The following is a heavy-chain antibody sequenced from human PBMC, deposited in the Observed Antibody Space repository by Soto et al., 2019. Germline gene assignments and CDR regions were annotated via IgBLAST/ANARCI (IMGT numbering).Heavy chain of an antibody. CDR1: GFTFTTYA. Sequence: EVQLLESGGGLVQPGGSLRLSCAASGFTFTTYAMNWVRQAPGKGLEWVSGISDTGGRTYYADSVKGRFTVSRDNSKNPVYLQMNSLSVDDTALYYCARGRAMTTGYSYFAYSGHGTLVTVSS. D-gene: IGHD3-9*01. J-gene: IGHJ4*01. V-gene: IGHV3-23*01. CDR3: ARGRAMTTGYSYFAY. CDR2: ISDTGGRT.